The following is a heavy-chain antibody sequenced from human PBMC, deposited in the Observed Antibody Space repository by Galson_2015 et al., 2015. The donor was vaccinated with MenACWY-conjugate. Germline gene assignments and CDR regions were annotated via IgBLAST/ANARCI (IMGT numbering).Heavy chain of an antibody. V-gene: IGHV4-34*01. CDR3: ARRGSYYHNRGNDY. D-gene: IGHD1-26*01. CDR1: GGSFSGYY. CDR2: INHSGST. J-gene: IGHJ4*02. Sequence: SETLSLTCAVYGGSFSGYYWSWIRQPPGKGLEWIGEINHSGSTNYNPSLKSRVTISVDTSKNQFSLKLSSVTAADTAVYYCARRGSYYHNRGNDYWGQGTLVTVSS.